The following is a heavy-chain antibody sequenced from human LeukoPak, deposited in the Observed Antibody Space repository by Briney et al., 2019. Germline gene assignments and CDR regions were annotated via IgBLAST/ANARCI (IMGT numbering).Heavy chain of an antibody. Sequence: GGSLRLSCAASGFTFSSYWMSWVRQAPGKGLEWVANIKQDGSEKYYVDSVKGRFTISRDNAKNSLYLQMNSLRAEDTAVYYCARGSYDFWSGYLYYFDYWGQATLVTVSS. V-gene: IGHV3-7*01. J-gene: IGHJ4*02. CDR2: IKQDGSEK. CDR3: ARGSYDFWSGYLYYFDY. D-gene: IGHD3-3*01. CDR1: GFTFSSYW.